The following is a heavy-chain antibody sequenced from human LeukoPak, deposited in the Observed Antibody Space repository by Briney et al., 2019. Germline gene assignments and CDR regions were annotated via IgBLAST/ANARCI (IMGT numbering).Heavy chain of an antibody. CDR2: IYYSGST. J-gene: IGHJ5*02. D-gene: IGHD3-3*01. Sequence: PSETLSLTCTVSGGSISSTSYYWGWIRQPPGKGLEWIGSIYYSGSTYYNPSLKSRVTISVDTSKNQFSLKLSSVTAADTAVYYCARGFITIFGVVIIKGNWFDPWGQGTLVTVSS. CDR3: ARGFITIFGVVIIKGNWFDP. V-gene: IGHV4-39*07. CDR1: GGSISSTSYY.